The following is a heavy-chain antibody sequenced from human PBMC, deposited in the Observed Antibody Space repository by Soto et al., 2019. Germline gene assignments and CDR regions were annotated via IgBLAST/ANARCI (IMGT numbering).Heavy chain of an antibody. CDR2: ISGGVERT. CDR3: AKDWGSGWFRSYFGN. J-gene: IGHJ4*02. Sequence: EVQLLESGGGLVQPGGSLRLSCAASGFTFDTYGMSWVRQAPGKGLEWVSAISGGVERTYYADSVKGRFPISRDNSKNTLYLQMNSLRPEDTAVYYCAKDWGSGWFRSYFGNWGQGTLVTVSS. CDR1: GFTFDTYG. D-gene: IGHD6-19*01. V-gene: IGHV3-23*01.